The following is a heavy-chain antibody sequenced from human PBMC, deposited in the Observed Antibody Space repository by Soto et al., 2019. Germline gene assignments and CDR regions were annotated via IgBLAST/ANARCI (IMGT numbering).Heavy chain of an antibody. D-gene: IGHD2-2*02. J-gene: IGHJ5*02. Sequence: SGPTLVNPTQTLTLTCTFSGFSLSTSGVGVGWIRQPPGKALEWLALIYWDDDKRYSPSLKSRLTITKDTSKNQVVLTMTNMDPVDTATYYCAHSLSGSSTSCYTSCNWFDPWGQGTLVTVSS. CDR2: IYWDDDK. CDR1: GFSLSTSGVG. CDR3: AHSLSGSSTSCYTSCNWFDP. V-gene: IGHV2-5*02.